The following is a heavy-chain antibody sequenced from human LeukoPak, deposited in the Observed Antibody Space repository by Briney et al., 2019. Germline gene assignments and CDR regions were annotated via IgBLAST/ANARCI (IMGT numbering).Heavy chain of an antibody. V-gene: IGHV3-33*01. Sequence: GGSLRLSCAASGFTFRTYGMHWVRQTRKGLEWVAVIWYDGSNKYYADSVKGRFTISRDNSKNTLYLQMNSLRAEDTAVYYCARDFYSGSLHHDAFDIWGQGTMVTVSS. CDR1: GFTFRTYG. CDR2: IWYDGSNK. J-gene: IGHJ3*02. D-gene: IGHD1-26*01. CDR3: ARDFYSGSLHHDAFDI.